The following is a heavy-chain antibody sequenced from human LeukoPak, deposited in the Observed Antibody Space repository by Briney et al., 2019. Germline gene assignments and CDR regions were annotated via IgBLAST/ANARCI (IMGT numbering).Heavy chain of an antibody. V-gene: IGHV1-8*01. J-gene: IGHJ5*02. CDR1: GFTFTRYD. Sequence: HWASVKVSCKASGFTFTRYDINWVRQATGQGLEWMGWMNPNNGNTGYAQTFQGRVTMTRDTFTSTAYMELRSLTSEDTAVYYCVGDGEGLAISVNYWFDLWGQGTLVTVSS. CDR3: VGDGEGLAISVNYWFDL. D-gene: IGHD3-10*01. CDR2: MNPNNGNT.